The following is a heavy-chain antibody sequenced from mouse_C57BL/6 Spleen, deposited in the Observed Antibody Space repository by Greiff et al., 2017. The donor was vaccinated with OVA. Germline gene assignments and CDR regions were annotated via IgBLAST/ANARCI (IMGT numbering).Heavy chain of an antibody. Sequence: QVQLQQSGAELVRPGASVTLSCKASGYTFTDYEMHWVKQTPVHGLEWIGAIVPETGGTAYNQKFKGKAILTADKSSSTAYMELRSLTSEDSAVYYCARNGWLRQEYYFDYWGQGTTLTVSS. V-gene: IGHV1-15*01. CDR1: GYTFTDYE. J-gene: IGHJ2*01. D-gene: IGHD2-2*01. CDR3: ARNGWLRQEYYFDY. CDR2: IVPETGGT.